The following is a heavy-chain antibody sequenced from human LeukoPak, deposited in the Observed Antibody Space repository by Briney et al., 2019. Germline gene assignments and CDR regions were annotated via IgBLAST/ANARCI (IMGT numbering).Heavy chain of an antibody. CDR2: ITWNGGTT. CDR3: ARDGPVAGVELYY. Sequence: GVSLRLSCAASGFPFDNYGMAWVRQAPGKGLEWVSGITWNGGTTAYADSVKGRFTISRDNAKTSLYLQMNSLRAEDTALYYCARDGPVAGVELYYWGQGTLVIVSS. D-gene: IGHD6-19*01. V-gene: IGHV3-20*04. J-gene: IGHJ4*02. CDR1: GFPFDNYG.